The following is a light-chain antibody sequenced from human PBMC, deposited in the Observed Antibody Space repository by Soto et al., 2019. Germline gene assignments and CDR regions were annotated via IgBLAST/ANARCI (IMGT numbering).Light chain of an antibody. CDR2: AAS. V-gene: IGKV1-17*01. J-gene: IGKJ1*01. CDR1: QGIRSD. CDR3: LQYNSYPWT. Sequence: DIQMTQSPSSLSASVGDRVTITCQASQGIRSDLGWYQQKPGKAPKRLIYAASSLQGGAPSRFSGSGSGTEFSLTISSLQPEDFATYYCLQYNSYPWTFGQGTKVEI.